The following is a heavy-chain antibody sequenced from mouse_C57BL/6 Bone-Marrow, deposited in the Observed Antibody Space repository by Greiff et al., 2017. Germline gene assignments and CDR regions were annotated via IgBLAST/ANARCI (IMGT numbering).Heavy chain of an antibody. CDR2: ISSGSSTI. CDR1: GFTFSDYG. J-gene: IGHJ4*01. V-gene: IGHV5-17*01. CDR3: ARSSYYDYAMDY. D-gene: IGHD1-1*01. Sequence: EVQLLESGGGLVKPGGSLTLSCAASGFTFSDYGMHWVRQAPEKGLEWVAYISSGSSTIYYADTVKGRFTISRDNAKNTLFLQMTSLRSEDTAMYYCARSSYYDYAMDYWGQGTSVTVSS.